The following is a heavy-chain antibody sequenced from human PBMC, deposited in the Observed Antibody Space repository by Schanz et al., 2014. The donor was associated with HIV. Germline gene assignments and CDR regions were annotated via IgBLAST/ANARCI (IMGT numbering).Heavy chain of an antibody. D-gene: IGHD2-2*01. J-gene: IGHJ6*02. CDR2: ISTSSSYI. Sequence: VQLVESGGGVVQPGRSLRLSCAASGFTFSSYGMHWVRQAPGKGLEWVSSISTSSSYIYYADSVKGRFTISRDNAKNLLYLQMNRMRTEDTAVYYCARDGAMAFSLGMDVWGQGTTVTVSS. CDR1: GFTFSSYG. CDR3: ARDGAMAFSLGMDV. V-gene: IGHV3-21*01.